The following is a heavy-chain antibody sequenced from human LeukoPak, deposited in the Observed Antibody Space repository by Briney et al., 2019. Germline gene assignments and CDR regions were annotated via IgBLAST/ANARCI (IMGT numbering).Heavy chain of an antibody. CDR2: IYTSGST. Sequence: NSSETLSLTCTVSGGSISSYYWRSIRQPAGKGLEWIGRIYTSGSTNYNPSLKSRVTMSVDTSKNQFSLKLSSVTAADTAVYYCAIALSSSLYYWGQGTLVSVSS. V-gene: IGHV4-4*07. D-gene: IGHD6-13*01. CDR3: AIALSSSLYY. CDR1: GGSISSYY. J-gene: IGHJ4*02.